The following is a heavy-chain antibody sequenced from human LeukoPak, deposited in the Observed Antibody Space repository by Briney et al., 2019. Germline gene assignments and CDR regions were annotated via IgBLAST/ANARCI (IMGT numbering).Heavy chain of an antibody. D-gene: IGHD2/OR15-2a*01. V-gene: IGHV4-34*01. Sequence: SETLSLTCAVYGGSFSDYYWSWIRQPPGKGLEWIGEINHSGSTNYNPSLKSRVTISVDTSKNQFSLKLSSVTAADTAVYYCARDQGSVILGYFDYWGQGTLVTVSS. CDR3: ARDQGSVILGYFDY. J-gene: IGHJ4*02. CDR1: GGSFSDYY. CDR2: INHSGST.